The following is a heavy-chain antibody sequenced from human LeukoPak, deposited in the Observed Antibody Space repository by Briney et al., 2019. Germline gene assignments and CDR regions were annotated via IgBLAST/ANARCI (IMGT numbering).Heavy chain of an antibody. Sequence: SETLSLTCTVSGGSISSSSYYWGWIRQPPGKGLEWIGSIYYSGSTYYNPSLKSRVTISVDTSKNQFSLKLSSVTAADTAVYYCAGWYSSGWYKSGFDYWGQGTLVTVSS. CDR1: GGSISSSSYY. CDR2: IYYSGST. D-gene: IGHD6-19*01. CDR3: AGWYSSGWYKSGFDY. V-gene: IGHV4-39*01. J-gene: IGHJ4*02.